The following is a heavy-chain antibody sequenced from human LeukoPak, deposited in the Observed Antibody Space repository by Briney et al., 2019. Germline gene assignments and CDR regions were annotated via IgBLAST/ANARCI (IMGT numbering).Heavy chain of an antibody. V-gene: IGHV1-69*05. CDR1: GGTFSSYA. J-gene: IGHJ4*02. Sequence: SVKVSCKASGGTFSSYAISWVRQAPGQGLEWMGGIIPIFGTANHAQKFQGRVTITTDESTSTAYMELSSLRSEDTAVYYCARGGSSGYRDWGQGTLVTVSS. D-gene: IGHD3-22*01. CDR3: ARGGSSGYRD. CDR2: IIPIFGTA.